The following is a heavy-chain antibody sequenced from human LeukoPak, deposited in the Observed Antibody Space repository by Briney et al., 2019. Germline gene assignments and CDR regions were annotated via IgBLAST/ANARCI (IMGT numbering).Heavy chain of an antibody. CDR1: GGSISSGSYY. J-gene: IGHJ4*02. CDR2: IYTSGST. D-gene: IGHD3-10*01. CDR3: ATGGRLRGVTD. V-gene: IGHV4-61*02. Sequence: SQTLSLTCTVSGGSISSGSYYWSWIRQPAGEGLEWIGRIYTSGSTNYNPSLKSRVTISVDTSKNQFSLKLSSVTAADTAVYYCATGGRLRGVTDWGQGTLATVSS.